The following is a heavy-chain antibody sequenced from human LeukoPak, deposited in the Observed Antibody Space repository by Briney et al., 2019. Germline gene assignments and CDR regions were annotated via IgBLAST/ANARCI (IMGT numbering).Heavy chain of an antibody. J-gene: IGHJ4*02. D-gene: IGHD6-19*01. Sequence: ASVKVSCKASGYTFTGYYMHWVRQAPGQGLEWMGWINPNSGGTNYAQKFQGRVTMTRDTSISTAYMELSRLRSDDTAVYYCARDPPAVAGTLANYWGQGTLVTVSS. CDR2: INPNSGGT. CDR1: GYTFTGYY. CDR3: ARDPPAVAGTLANY. V-gene: IGHV1-2*02.